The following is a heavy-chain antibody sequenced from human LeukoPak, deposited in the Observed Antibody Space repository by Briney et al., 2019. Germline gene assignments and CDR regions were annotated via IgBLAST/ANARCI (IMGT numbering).Heavy chain of an antibody. CDR1: GGSISSYY. Sequence: SETLSLTCTVSGGSISSYYWSWIRQPPGKGLEWIGYIYYSGSTNYNPSLKSRVTISVDTSKNQFSLKLSSVTAADTAVYYCARDRATVTTFSWFDPWGQGTLVTVSS. CDR2: IYYSGST. J-gene: IGHJ5*02. V-gene: IGHV4-59*01. D-gene: IGHD4-17*01. CDR3: ARDRATVTTFSWFDP.